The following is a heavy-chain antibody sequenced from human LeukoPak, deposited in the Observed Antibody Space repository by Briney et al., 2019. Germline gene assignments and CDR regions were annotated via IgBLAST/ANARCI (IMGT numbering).Heavy chain of an antibody. CDR2: ISSSGTST. Sequence: SLRLSCXASGFSFSGYYMSWIRQAPGKGLEWVSYISSSGTSTNYADSVKGRFTISRDNAKNSLYLQMNSLRVEDTAVYYCARDRGAVTGQYFDYWGQGTLVTVSS. J-gene: IGHJ4*02. CDR1: GFSFSGYY. D-gene: IGHD6-19*01. V-gene: IGHV3-11*01. CDR3: ARDRGAVTGQYFDY.